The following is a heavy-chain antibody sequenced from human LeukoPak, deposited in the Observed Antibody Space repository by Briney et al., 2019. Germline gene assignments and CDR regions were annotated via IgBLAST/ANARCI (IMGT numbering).Heavy chain of an antibody. CDR1: GYTFTSYD. J-gene: IGHJ6*03. D-gene: IGHD6-13*01. CDR2: MNPNSGNT. Sequence: ASVKVSCKASGYTFTSYDINWVRQATGQGLERMGWMNPNSGNTGYAQKFQGRVTITRNTSISTAYMELSSLRSEDTAVYYCARAPHAAAGVFYYYYYYMDVWGKGTTVTVSS. V-gene: IGHV1-8*03. CDR3: ARAPHAAAGVFYYYYYYMDV.